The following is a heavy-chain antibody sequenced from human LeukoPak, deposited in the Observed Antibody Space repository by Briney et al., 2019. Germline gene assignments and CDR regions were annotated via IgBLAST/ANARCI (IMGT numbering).Heavy chain of an antibody. Sequence: PGRSLRRSCAASGFTFGSYGMHWVRQAPGKGLEWVAVVSYHGRNKHYADSVQGRFTISRDNSKNTVYLQMDSLRPEDTAVYYCTKEYSNAMDYYDYWGQGTLVTVSS. V-gene: IGHV3-30*18. D-gene: IGHD4-11*01. CDR1: GFTFGSYG. J-gene: IGHJ4*02. CDR2: VSYHGRNK. CDR3: TKEYSNAMDYYDY.